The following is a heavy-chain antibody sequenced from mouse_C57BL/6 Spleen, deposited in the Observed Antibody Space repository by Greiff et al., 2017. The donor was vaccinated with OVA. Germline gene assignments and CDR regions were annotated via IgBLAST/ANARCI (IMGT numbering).Heavy chain of an antibody. Sequence: QVHVKQSGAELVRPGSSVKLSCKASGYTFTSYWMHWVKQRPIQGLEWIGDIDPSDSETHYNQKFKDKATLTVDKSSSTAYMQLSSLTSEDSAVYYCARWEDYDDWFAYWGQGTLVTVSA. V-gene: IGHV1-52*01. CDR2: IDPSDSET. J-gene: IGHJ3*01. D-gene: IGHD2-4*01. CDR3: ARWEDYDDWFAY. CDR1: GYTFTSYW.